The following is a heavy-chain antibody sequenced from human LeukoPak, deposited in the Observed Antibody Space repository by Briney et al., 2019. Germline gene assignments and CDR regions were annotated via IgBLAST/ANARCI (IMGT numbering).Heavy chain of an antibody. CDR1: GFTFSRHS. Sequence: GGSLRLSCEVSGFTFSRHSMSWVRQAPGKGLEWLAKIKEDGTEKYYVDSVKGRFTISRDNAKNSLYLQMNSLRAEDTAVYYCARITGDYYYYYMDVWGKGTTVTVSS. CDR2: IKEDGTEK. J-gene: IGHJ6*03. D-gene: IGHD7-27*01. CDR3: ARITGDYYYYYMDV. V-gene: IGHV3-7*01.